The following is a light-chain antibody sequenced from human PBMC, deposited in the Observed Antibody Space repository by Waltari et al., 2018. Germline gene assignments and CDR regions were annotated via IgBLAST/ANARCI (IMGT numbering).Light chain of an antibody. V-gene: IGLV3-1*01. J-gene: IGLJ2*01. CDR1: ELGDKY. Sequence: SYELTQPPSVSVSPGQTASISCSGDELGDKYACWYRQKPGQSPVLVLYQDTKRPSGIPERFSGSNSGITATLTIRGTQPVDEADYYCQAWDNCTVAFGGGT. CDR2: QDT. CDR3: QAWDNCTVA.